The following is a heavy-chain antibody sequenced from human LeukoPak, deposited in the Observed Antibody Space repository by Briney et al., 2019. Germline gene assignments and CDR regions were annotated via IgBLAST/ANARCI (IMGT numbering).Heavy chain of an antibody. CDR2: ISSSSSYI. CDR1: GFPFSSYS. J-gene: IGHJ4*02. CDR3: ATLAVYYDSSGYYLDY. D-gene: IGHD3-22*01. Sequence: GGSLTLLCAASGFPFSSYSMHWVRQATGKGLEWVSYISSSSSYIYYADSVKRRFTISRDNANNSLYLQMNSLRAEDTAVYYYATLAVYYDSSGYYLDYWGQGTLVTVSS. V-gene: IGHV3-21*01.